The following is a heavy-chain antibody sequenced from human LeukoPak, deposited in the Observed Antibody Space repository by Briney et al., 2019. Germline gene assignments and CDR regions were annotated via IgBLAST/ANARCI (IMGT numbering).Heavy chain of an antibody. CDR1: GGSISSYY. J-gene: IGHJ4*02. V-gene: IGHV4-39*07. CDR2: IYNSGST. CDR3: AREVGPSYFDY. D-gene: IGHD3-10*01. Sequence: SETLSLTCTVSGGSISSYYWGWIRQPPGTGLEWIGSIYNSGSTDYNPSLKSRVTISVATSKNQLSLKLNSVTAADTAVYYCAREVGPSYFDYWGQGTLATVSS.